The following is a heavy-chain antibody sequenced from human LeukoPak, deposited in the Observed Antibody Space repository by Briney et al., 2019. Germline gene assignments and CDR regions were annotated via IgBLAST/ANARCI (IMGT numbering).Heavy chain of an antibody. Sequence: GGSLRLSCAASGFTFSNYGMNWVRQAPGKGLEWVSGITISGITYYADSDKGRFTVSRDNSKNTLYLQMNSLRAEDRAVYYCTTVGKQQLVLYYYYYMDVWGKGTTVTISS. CDR3: TTVGKQQLVLYYYYYMDV. CDR2: ITISGIT. D-gene: IGHD6-13*01. CDR1: GFTFSNYG. V-gene: IGHV3-23*01. J-gene: IGHJ6*03.